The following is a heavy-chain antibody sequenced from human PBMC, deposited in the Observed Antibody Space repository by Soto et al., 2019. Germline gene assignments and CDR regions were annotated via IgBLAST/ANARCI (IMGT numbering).Heavy chain of an antibody. J-gene: IGHJ6*02. D-gene: IGHD1-1*01. Sequence: QVQLVQSGAEVKKPGSSVKVSCKASGGTFSTSAISWVRQAPGQGLEWVGGIMPVFPTPDYAQNFQGRVTITADVSSTTAYLELTSLRADDTAVYYCARDKDRLQLGGNYYYILDVWGQGTAITVSS. V-gene: IGHV1-69*12. CDR2: IMPVFPTP. CDR3: ARDKDRLQLGGNYYYILDV. CDR1: GGTFSTSA.